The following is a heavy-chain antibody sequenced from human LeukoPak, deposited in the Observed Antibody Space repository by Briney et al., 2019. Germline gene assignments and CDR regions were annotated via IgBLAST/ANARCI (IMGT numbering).Heavy chain of an antibody. CDR1: GGSISSYY. CDR2: IYYSGST. Sequence: SETLSLTCTVSGGSISSYYWSWIRQPPGKGLEWIGYIYYSGSTNYNPSLKSRVTISVDTSKNQFSLKLSSVTAADTAVYYCARAPRGHIVVVPAAISGYYYYMDVWGKGTTVTVSS. D-gene: IGHD2-2*02. V-gene: IGHV4-59*08. J-gene: IGHJ6*03. CDR3: ARAPRGHIVVVPAAISGYYYYMDV.